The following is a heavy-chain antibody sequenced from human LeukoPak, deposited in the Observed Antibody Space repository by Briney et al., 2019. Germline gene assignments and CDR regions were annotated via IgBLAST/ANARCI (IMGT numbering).Heavy chain of an antibody. Sequence: PSETLSLTCTVSGGSISNYYWSWIRQPPGKGLEWIGYIYYSGSTNYNPSLKSRVTISVDTSKNQFSLKLSSVTAADTAVYYCARELYDFWSGYSRHNWFDPWGQGTLVTVSS. CDR3: ARELYDFWSGYSRHNWFDP. V-gene: IGHV4-59*01. D-gene: IGHD3-3*01. CDR1: GGSISNYY. J-gene: IGHJ5*02. CDR2: IYYSGST.